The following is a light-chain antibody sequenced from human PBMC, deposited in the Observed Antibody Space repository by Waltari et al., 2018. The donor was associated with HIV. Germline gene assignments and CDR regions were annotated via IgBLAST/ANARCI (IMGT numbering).Light chain of an antibody. CDR1: QSISDW. V-gene: IGKV1-5*03. Sequence: DIQMTQSPSTLSASVGDRVTITCRASQSISDWLAWYQQKPGKAPKLLIYKASRVESGVPSRFSGSGSGTEFTLSINSLQPDDFATYYCQQYNTYSFIFGPGTKVDIK. CDR3: QQYNTYSFI. CDR2: KAS. J-gene: IGKJ3*01.